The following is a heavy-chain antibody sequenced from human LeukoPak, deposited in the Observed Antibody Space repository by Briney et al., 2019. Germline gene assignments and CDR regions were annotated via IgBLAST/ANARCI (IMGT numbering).Heavy chain of an antibody. Sequence: GGSLRLSCAASGSSFSDYGMSWVRQAPGKGLEWVSGINWSGESTGYADSVKGRFTISRDNAENALYLQMNSLRAEDTALYYCARDLSASWYSLGYWGRGTLVTVSS. CDR3: ARDLSASWYSLGY. CDR2: INWSGEST. CDR1: GSSFSDYG. J-gene: IGHJ4*02. V-gene: IGHV3-20*04. D-gene: IGHD6-13*01.